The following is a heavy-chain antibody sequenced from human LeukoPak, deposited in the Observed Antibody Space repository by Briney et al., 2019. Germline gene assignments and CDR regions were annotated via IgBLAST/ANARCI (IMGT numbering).Heavy chain of an antibody. D-gene: IGHD6-19*01. CDR3: ARDRSGWYYFDY. CDR1: GFTFSSFA. CDR2: ISSSGSTI. Sequence: GGSLRLSCAASGFTFSSFAMNWVRQAPGKGLEWVSYISSSGSTIYYADFVKGRFTISRDNAKNSLFLQMNSLRAEDTATYYCARDRSGWYYFDYWGQGSLVTVSS. V-gene: IGHV3-48*03. J-gene: IGHJ4*02.